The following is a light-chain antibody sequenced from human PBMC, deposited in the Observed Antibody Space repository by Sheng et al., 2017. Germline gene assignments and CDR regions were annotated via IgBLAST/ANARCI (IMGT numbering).Light chain of an antibody. CDR1: QGISTY. V-gene: IGKV1-8*01. CDR2: AAS. CDR3: QQYYSFPPYT. J-gene: IGKJ2*01. Sequence: AIRITQSPSSLSASTGDRVTITCRASQGISTYLAWYQQKPRKAPKLLIYAASTLQNGVPSRFSGSGSGTDFTLTISWLQSEDFATYYCQQYYSFPPYTFGQGPSWKS.